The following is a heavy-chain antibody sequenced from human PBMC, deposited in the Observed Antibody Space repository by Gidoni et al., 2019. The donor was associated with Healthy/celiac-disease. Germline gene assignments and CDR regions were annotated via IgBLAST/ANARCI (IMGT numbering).Heavy chain of an antibody. CDR1: GRSVSGYY. CDR2: INHSGST. CDR3: ARALKWSSAFDI. J-gene: IGHJ3*02. Sequence: QVQLQQWGAELLKPSQTLSLTCAVYGRSVSGYYWSWIRQPPGKGLEWIGEINHSGSTNYNPSLKSRGTISVDTSKNQFSLKLSSVTAADTAVYYCARALKWSSAFDIWGQGTMVTVSS. V-gene: IGHV4-34*01. D-gene: IGHD2-8*01.